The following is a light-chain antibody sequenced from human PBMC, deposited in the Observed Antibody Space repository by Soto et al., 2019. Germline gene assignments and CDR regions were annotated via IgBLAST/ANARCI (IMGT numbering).Light chain of an antibody. CDR1: QSISSY. CDR3: QHSYITPHT. J-gene: IGKJ5*01. Sequence: DIQMTKSPSSLSASVGDRVTITCRASQSISSYLNWYQQKPGKAPKLLIYAASSLQSGVPSRFSGSGSGTDFTLTISSLQPEDFATYYCQHSYITPHTFGQGTRLEIK. V-gene: IGKV1-39*01. CDR2: AAS.